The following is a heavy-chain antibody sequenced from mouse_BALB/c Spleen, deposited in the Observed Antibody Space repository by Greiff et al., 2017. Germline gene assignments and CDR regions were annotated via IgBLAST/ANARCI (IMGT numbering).Heavy chain of an antibody. D-gene: IGHD1-1*01. J-gene: IGHJ2*01. CDR2: INPGSGGT. V-gene: IGHV1-54*01. Sequence: QVQLQQSGAELVRPGTSVKVSCKASGYAFTNYLIEWVKQRPGQGLEWIGVINPGSGGTNYNEKFKGKATLTADKSSSTAYMQPSSLTSDDSAVYFCARATITTVVAPFDYWGQGTTLTVSS. CDR3: ARATITTVVAPFDY. CDR1: GYAFTNYL.